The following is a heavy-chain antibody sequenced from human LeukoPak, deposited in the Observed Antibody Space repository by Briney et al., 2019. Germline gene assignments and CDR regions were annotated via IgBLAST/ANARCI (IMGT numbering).Heavy chain of an antibody. Sequence: PGRSLRLSCAASGFTFSTYNMNWVRQAPGKGLEWVSSISNSASYIFYADSVKGRFTISRDNAKNSLYLQMNSLRAEDTAVYYCARAFYYDIIGGEGMDVWGQGTTVTVSS. J-gene: IGHJ6*02. D-gene: IGHD3-22*01. V-gene: IGHV3-21*01. CDR3: ARAFYYDIIGGEGMDV. CDR2: ISNSASYI. CDR1: GFTFSTYN.